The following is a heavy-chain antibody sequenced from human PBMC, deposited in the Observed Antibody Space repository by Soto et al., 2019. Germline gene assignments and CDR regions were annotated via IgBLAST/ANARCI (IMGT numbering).Heavy chain of an antibody. CDR3: ARETVGTIDR. D-gene: IGHD5-12*01. V-gene: IGHV4-31*03. CDR2: IYNSGST. CDR1: GGSISSVGYY. J-gene: IGHJ5*02. Sequence: QVQLQESGPGLVKPSQTLSLTCTVSGGSISSVGYYWSWIRQHPGKGLERIGYIYNSGSTHYNPSLKSRITMSVDTSKNQFSLKLSSVTVADTAVYFCARETVGTIDRWGQGTLVTVSS.